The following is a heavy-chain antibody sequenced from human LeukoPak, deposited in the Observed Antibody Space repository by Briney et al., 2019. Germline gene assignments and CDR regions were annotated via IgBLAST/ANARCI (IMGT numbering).Heavy chain of an antibody. V-gene: IGHV4-61*01. CDR2: IYYSGST. J-gene: IGHJ5*02. CDR3: ARGRGVAAAGMYNWFDP. D-gene: IGHD6-13*01. Sequence: SETLSLTCTVSGGSISSGSYCWSWIRQPPGTGLEWIGYIYYSGSTNYNPSLKSRVTISVDTSKNQFSLKLSSVTAADTAVYYCARGRGVAAAGMYNWFDPWGQGTLVTVSS. CDR1: GGSISSGSYC.